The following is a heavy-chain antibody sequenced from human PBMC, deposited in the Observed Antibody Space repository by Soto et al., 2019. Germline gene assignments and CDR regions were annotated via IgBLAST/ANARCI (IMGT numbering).Heavy chain of an antibody. CDR3: ARLGPESYSLEWLTGVDV. Sequence: RGESLKISCKGSGYSFTIYWIGWVRQMPGKGLEWMGIIYPGESHTRYSPSFQGQVTISADKSISTAYLQMNGLRVEDTAVYYCARLGPESYSLEWLTGVDVWGQGTAVTVSS. CDR2: IYPGESHT. V-gene: IGHV5-51*01. D-gene: IGHD3-3*01. CDR1: GYSFTIYW. J-gene: IGHJ6*02.